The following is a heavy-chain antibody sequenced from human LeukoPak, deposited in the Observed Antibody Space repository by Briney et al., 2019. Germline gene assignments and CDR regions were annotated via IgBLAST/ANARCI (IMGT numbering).Heavy chain of an antibody. CDR1: EFTFSSYW. J-gene: IGHJ6*03. Sequence: GGSLRLSCAASEFTFSSYWMSWVRQAPGKGLEWVANIKQDGSEKYYVDSVKGRFTISRDNAKNSLYLQMNSLRAEDTAVYYCARDYYDILTGYYYYYMDVWGKGTTVTISS. CDR3: ARDYYDILTGYYYYYMDV. V-gene: IGHV3-7*01. CDR2: IKQDGSEK. D-gene: IGHD3-9*01.